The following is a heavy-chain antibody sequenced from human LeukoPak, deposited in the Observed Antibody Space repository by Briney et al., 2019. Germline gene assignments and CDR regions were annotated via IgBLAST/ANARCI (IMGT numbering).Heavy chain of an antibody. V-gene: IGHV3-30*02. Sequence: GGSLRLSCAASGFTFSSRGMHWVRQAPGKGLEWVAFIRYDGSNEFYVDSVKGRFTISRDNSKNTLYLQMNSLRAEDTAVYYCAKGGDGYNYGSYFDYWGQGTLVTVSS. CDR3: AKGGDGYNYGSYFDY. CDR1: GFTFSSRG. J-gene: IGHJ4*02. D-gene: IGHD5-24*01. CDR2: IRYDGSNE.